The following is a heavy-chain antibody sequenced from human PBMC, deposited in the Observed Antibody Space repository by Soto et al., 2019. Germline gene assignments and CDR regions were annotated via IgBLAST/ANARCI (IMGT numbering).Heavy chain of an antibody. CDR2: ISYDGSKK. CDR3: ARESRYCTAYRCSTQQAFDM. Sequence: QVQLMESGGGVVQPGRSLRLSCAASGFTLSGYAMHWVRQAPGKGLEWVAVISYDGSKKYYADSVKGRFTVSRDNSKKTLYRPITSLRAEDTALYYCARESRYCTAYRCSTQQAFDMWGQGAMVTVSS. CDR1: GFTLSGYA. V-gene: IGHV3-30-3*01. D-gene: IGHD2-8*02. J-gene: IGHJ3*02.